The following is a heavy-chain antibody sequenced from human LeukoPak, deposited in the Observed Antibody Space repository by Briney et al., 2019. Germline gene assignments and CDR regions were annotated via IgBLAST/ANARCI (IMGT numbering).Heavy chain of an antibody. V-gene: IGHV3-11*01. CDR2: ISSSGTYI. CDR1: GFTFSDFY. J-gene: IGHJ5*02. CDR3: ARGNWFDP. Sequence: PGGSLRLSCAASGFTFSDFYMCWIRQAPGKGLELVSYISSSGTYIYYANSVKGRFTISRDNAKNSLYMQMNNLRAEDTAVYYCARGNWFDPWGQGTLVTASS.